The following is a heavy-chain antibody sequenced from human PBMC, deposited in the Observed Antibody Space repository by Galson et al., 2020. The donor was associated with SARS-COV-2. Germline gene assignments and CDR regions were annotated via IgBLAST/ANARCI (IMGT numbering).Heavy chain of an antibody. D-gene: IGHD3-9*01. Sequence: SGPTLVKPTQTLTLTCTFSGFSLSTSGMCVSWIRQPPGKALEWLALIDWDDDKYYSTSLKTRLTISKDTSNNQVVLTMTNMDPVDTATYYCARMYYDILTGYYAFDYWGQGTLVTVSS. CDR3: ARMYYDILTGYYAFDY. CDR1: GFSLSTSGMC. V-gene: IGHV2-70*01. CDR2: IDWDDDK. J-gene: IGHJ4*02.